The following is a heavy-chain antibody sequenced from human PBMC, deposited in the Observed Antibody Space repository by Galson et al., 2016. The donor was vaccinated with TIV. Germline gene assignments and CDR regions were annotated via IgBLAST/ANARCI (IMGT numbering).Heavy chain of an antibody. V-gene: IGHV4-61*02. CDR1: GGSISSGNYY. CDR2: IHTNGIT. J-gene: IGHJ2*01. Sequence: PLSLTCTVSGGSISSGNYYWSWIRQPAGKGLEWIGRIHTNGITNYNPPLKNRVPLSADTSENQFSLKLESVTAADTAVYSCARVPPAGHHWYFDLWGRGTLVTVSS. D-gene: IGHD2-15*01. CDR3: ARVPPAGHHWYFDL.